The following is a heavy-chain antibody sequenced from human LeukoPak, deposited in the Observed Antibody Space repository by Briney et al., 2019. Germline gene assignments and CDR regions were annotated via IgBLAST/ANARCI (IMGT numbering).Heavy chain of an antibody. D-gene: IGHD5-24*01. CDR2: ISYDGSNK. CDR1: GFTFSSYA. J-gene: IGHJ4*02. V-gene: IGHV3-30-3*01. CDR3: ARPSRRDGYNSSPRPGYYFDY. Sequence: LTGGSLRLSCAASGFTFSSYAMHWVRQAPGKGLEWVAVISYDGSNKYYADSVKGRFTISRDNSKNTLYLQMNSLRAEDTAVYYCARPSRRDGYNSSPRPGYYFDYWGQGTLVTVSS.